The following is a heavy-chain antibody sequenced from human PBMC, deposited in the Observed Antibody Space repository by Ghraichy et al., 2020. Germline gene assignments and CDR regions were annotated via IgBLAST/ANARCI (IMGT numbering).Heavy chain of an antibody. CDR2: ISSSSSYT. CDR1: GFTFSDYY. J-gene: IGHJ4*02. Sequence: GGSLRLSCAASGFTFSDYYMSWIRQAPGKGLEWVSYISSSSSYTNYADSVKGRFAISRDNAKNSLYLQMNSLRAEDTAVYYCARAGSTDIITHGGFDYWGQGTLVTVSS. CDR3: ARAGSTDIITHGGFDY. D-gene: IGHD2-15*01. V-gene: IGHV3-11*05.